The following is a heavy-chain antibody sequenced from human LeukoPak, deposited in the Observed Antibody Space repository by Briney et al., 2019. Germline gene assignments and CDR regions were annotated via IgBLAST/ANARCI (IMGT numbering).Heavy chain of an antibody. Sequence: SGGSLRLSCAASGFTFSSYSVNWVRQAPGKGLEWVSSTSSSSSYIYYADSVKGRFTISRDNAKNSLYLQMNSLRAEDTAVYYCARADSYGYSGDAFDIWGQGTMVTVSS. J-gene: IGHJ3*02. V-gene: IGHV3-21*01. D-gene: IGHD5-18*01. CDR3: ARADSYGYSGDAFDI. CDR2: TSSSSSYI. CDR1: GFTFSSYS.